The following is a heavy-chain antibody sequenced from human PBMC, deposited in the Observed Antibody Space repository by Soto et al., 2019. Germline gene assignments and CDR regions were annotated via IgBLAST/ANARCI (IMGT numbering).Heavy chain of an antibody. D-gene: IGHD2-2*01. CDR3: AKGGVPAGMPGYYYMDV. V-gene: IGHV3-30*18. J-gene: IGHJ6*03. Sequence: QVQLVESGGGVVQPGRSVRLSCAASGFTFSSFGMHWVRQAPGKGLEWVAIISYDGSNRYNGDSVKGRITISRDNSKNTVYLEMNSLRVEDTAVYYCAKGGVPAGMPGYYYMDVWGKGIAVNISS. CDR2: ISYDGSNR. CDR1: GFTFSSFG.